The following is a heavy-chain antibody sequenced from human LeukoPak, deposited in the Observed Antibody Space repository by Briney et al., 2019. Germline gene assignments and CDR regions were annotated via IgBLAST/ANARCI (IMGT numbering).Heavy chain of an antibody. CDR2: IKSKTDGGTA. Sequence: GGSLRLSCAASGFTFNNAWMSWVRLAPGKGLEWVGRIKSKTDGGTADYAAPVKGRFTISRDDSKNMVFLQMNSLKIADTALYFCATEADTAMALPKNWGQGTLVTVSS. CDR1: GFTFNNAW. J-gene: IGHJ4*02. CDR3: ATEADTAMALPKN. V-gene: IGHV3-15*01. D-gene: IGHD5-18*01.